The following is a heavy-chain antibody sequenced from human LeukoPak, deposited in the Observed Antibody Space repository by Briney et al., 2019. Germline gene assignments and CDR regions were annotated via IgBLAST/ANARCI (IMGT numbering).Heavy chain of an antibody. J-gene: IGHJ4*02. D-gene: IGHD6-19*01. Sequence: SETLSLTCTVSGGSISSYYWSWIRQPPGKGLEWIGYIYYSGNTNYNPSLKSRVTISVDTSKHQFSLKLSSMTAADTAVYYCARGASIGVAVDYWGQGALVTVSS. V-gene: IGHV4-59*01. CDR1: GGSISSYY. CDR2: IYYSGNT. CDR3: ARGASIGVAVDY.